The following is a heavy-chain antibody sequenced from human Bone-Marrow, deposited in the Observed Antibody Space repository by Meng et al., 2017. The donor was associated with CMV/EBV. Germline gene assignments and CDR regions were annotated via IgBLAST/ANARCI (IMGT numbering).Heavy chain of an antibody. V-gene: IGHV3-23*01. CDR2: ISGSGGST. Sequence: GGSLRLSCAASGFTFSTTDIHWVRQAPGKGLEWVSAISGSGGSTYYADSVKGRFTISRDNSKNTLYLQMNSLRAEDTAVYYCAKVWGGRKGDYWGQGTLVTVSS. CDR3: AKVWGGRKGDY. D-gene: IGHD3-16*01. CDR1: GFTFSTTD. J-gene: IGHJ4*02.